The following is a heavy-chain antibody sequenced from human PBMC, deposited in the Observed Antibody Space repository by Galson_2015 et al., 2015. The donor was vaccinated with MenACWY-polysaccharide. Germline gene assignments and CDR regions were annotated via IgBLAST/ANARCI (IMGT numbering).Heavy chain of an antibody. CDR3: AKPYYYDSSGYYFWAGNCPRGYYFDY. CDR2: ISGSGGST. D-gene: IGHD3-22*01. V-gene: IGHV3-23*01. J-gene: IGHJ4*02. Sequence: SLRLSCAASGFTFSSYAMSWVRQAPGKGLEWVSAISGSGGSTYYADSVKGRFTISRDNSKNTLYLQMDSLRAEDTAVYYCAKPYYYDSSGYYFWAGNCPRGYYFDYWGQGTLVTVSS. CDR1: GFTFSSYA.